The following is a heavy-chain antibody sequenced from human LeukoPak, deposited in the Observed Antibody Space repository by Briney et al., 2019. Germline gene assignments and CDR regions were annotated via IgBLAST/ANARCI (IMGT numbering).Heavy chain of an antibody. Sequence: SQTLSLTCTVSGGSISSGSYYWSWIRQPAGKGLEWIGRIYTSGSTNYNPSLKSRVTISVDTSKNQFSLKLGSVTAADTAAYYCAREGNYYDSSGPPYFQRWGQGTLVTVSS. CDR2: IYTSGST. CDR1: GGSISSGSYY. V-gene: IGHV4-61*02. CDR3: AREGNYYDSSGPPYFQR. J-gene: IGHJ1*01. D-gene: IGHD3-22*01.